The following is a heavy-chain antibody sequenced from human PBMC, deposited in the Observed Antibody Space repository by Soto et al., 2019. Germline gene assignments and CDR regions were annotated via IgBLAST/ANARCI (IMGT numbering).Heavy chain of an antibody. CDR1: GGSISSYY. CDR2: IYYSGTT. Sequence: QVQLQESGPGLVKPSETLSLTCTVSGGSISSYYWSWIRQPPGKGLEWIGYIYYSGTTNYNPSLKSRVTKSVDTPENQFSLKLSSVTAADTAVYYCARHTTVAEYYFDYWVQGTLVTVSS. D-gene: IGHD4-17*01. CDR3: ARHTTVAEYYFDY. V-gene: IGHV4-59*08. J-gene: IGHJ4*02.